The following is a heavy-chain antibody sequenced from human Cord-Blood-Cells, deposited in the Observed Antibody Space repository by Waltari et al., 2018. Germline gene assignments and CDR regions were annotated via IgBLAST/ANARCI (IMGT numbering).Heavy chain of an antibody. CDR2: INHSAST. CDR1: GGSFSGYY. Sequence: QVQLQQWGAGLLKPSETLSLTCAVYGGSFSGYYWSWIRQPPGKGLEWIGEINHSASTNSNPSLKSRVTISVDTSKNQFSLKLSSVTAAYTAVYYCARSYDSSGYYYHYYYYGMDVWGQGTTVTVSS. D-gene: IGHD3-22*01. J-gene: IGHJ6*02. V-gene: IGHV4-34*01. CDR3: ARSYDSSGYYYHYYYYGMDV.